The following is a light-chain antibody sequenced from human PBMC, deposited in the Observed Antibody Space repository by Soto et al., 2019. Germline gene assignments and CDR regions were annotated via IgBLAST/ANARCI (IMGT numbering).Light chain of an antibody. CDR2: DVS. V-gene: IGLV2-11*01. CDR3: CSYAGSYTLV. CDR1: SIDVGAYNW. J-gene: IGLJ3*02. Sequence: QSVLTQPRSVSGSPGQSVTISCAGTSIDVGAYNWVSWYQQHPGKVPKLIIYDVSRRPSGVPDRFSGSKSGNTASLTISGLQADDEADYYCCSYAGSYTLVFGGGTKLTVL.